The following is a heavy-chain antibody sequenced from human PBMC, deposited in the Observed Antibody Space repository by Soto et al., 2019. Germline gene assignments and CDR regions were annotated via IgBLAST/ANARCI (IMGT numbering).Heavy chain of an antibody. CDR2: ISRSVTTI. V-gene: IGHV3-48*03. Sequence: GGSLRLSCAASGFTFSSYEMNWVRQAPGKGLEWVAYISRSVTTIFYVDSVKGRFTISRDNAKSSLFLQMSSLRAEDTAVYYCVRGLDVWGQGTTVTVS. J-gene: IGHJ6*02. CDR3: VRGLDV. CDR1: GFTFSSYE.